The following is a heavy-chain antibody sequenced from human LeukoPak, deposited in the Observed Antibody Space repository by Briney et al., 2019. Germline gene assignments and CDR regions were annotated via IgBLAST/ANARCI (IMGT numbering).Heavy chain of an antibody. J-gene: IGHJ5*02. V-gene: IGHV3-11*04. CDR2: ISSSGSTI. Sequence: GGSLRLSCAASGFTFSDYYMSWTRQAPGKGLEWVSYISSSGSTIYYADSVKGRFTISRDNAKNSLYLQMNSLRAEDTAVYYCARVGYCSGGSCYRSWFDPWGQGTLVTVSS. D-gene: IGHD2-15*01. CDR1: GFTFSDYY. CDR3: ARVGYCSGGSCYRSWFDP.